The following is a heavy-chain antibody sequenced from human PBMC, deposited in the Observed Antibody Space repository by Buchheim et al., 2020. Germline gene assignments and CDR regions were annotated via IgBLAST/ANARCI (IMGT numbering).Heavy chain of an antibody. Sequence: QVQLQESGPGLVKPSETLSLTCTVSGGSISSRYWSWIRQPAGKGLEWIGHIYTTGSTNYNPSLKSRVTMSVDTSKSQFSLRLTSVTAADTAVYYCGRLLPFYSDSGGPKGYFDYWGQGTL. CDR1: GGSISSRY. J-gene: IGHJ4*02. D-gene: IGHD3-22*01. CDR2: IYTTGST. V-gene: IGHV4-4*07. CDR3: GRLLPFYSDSGGPKGYFDY.